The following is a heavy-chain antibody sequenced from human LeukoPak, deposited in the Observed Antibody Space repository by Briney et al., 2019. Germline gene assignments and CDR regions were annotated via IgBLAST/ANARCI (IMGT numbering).Heavy chain of an antibody. D-gene: IGHD6-13*01. CDR1: GFTFTTSW. CDR2: IERDGTST. V-gene: IGHV3-74*01. Sequence: GGPLRLSCAASGFTFTTSWMHWFRKAPGKGLVWVSRIERDGTSTTYAASVKGRFTVHRDNAKNTLYLQMNSQRAEDTAVYYCARDQYSSTWYRGAFDVWGQGTMVSVSS. J-gene: IGHJ3*01. CDR3: ARDQYSSTWYRGAFDV.